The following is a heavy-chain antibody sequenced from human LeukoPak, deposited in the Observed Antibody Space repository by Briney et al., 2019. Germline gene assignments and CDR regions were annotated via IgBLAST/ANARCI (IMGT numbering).Heavy chain of an antibody. Sequence: GGSLRLSCAASGFTFSSYAMSWVRQAPGKGLEWVSAISAGGGSTYYADSGKGRFTISRDNSNNTLYLQMNSLRAEDTAVYYCASPGSPGYWGQGTLVTVSS. CDR2: ISAGGGST. D-gene: IGHD3-10*01. J-gene: IGHJ4*02. V-gene: IGHV3-23*01. CDR3: ASPGSPGY. CDR1: GFTFSSYA.